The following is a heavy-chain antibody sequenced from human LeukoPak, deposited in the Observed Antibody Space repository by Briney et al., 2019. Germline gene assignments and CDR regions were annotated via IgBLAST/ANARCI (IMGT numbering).Heavy chain of an antibody. V-gene: IGHV3-7*03. CDR1: GFTFSSYW. Sequence: PGRSLRLSCAASGFTFSSYWMSWVRQAPGKGLEWVANIKQDGSEKYYVDSVKGRFTISRDNAKNSLYLQMNSLRAEDTALYYCARAREIITMVRGVINVIPGEFDNWGQGTLVSVSS. CDR3: ARAREIITMVRGVINVIPGEFDN. D-gene: IGHD3-10*01. J-gene: IGHJ4*02. CDR2: IKQDGSEK.